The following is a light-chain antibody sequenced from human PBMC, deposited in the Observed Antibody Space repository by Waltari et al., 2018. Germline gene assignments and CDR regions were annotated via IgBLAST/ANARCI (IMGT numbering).Light chain of an antibody. CDR2: ANI. CDR1: SSNFGPGHD. Sequence: QSALTQPPSVSGAPGQRVTISCTGRSSNFGPGHDVHWYQQLPGTAPKLLIYANINRPSGVPGRFAGSKSGTSASLAITGLQAEDEADYYCQSYDSSLRCWVFGGGTKLTVL. V-gene: IGLV1-40*01. CDR3: QSYDSSLRCWV. J-gene: IGLJ3*02.